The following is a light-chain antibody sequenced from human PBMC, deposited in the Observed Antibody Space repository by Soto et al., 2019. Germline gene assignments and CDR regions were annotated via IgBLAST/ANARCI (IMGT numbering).Light chain of an antibody. Sequence: AIQLTQSPSSLSASVGDRVTITCRASQGIRNDLGWYQQKPGKAPKLLIYAASSLPSGVPSRFSGSGSGTDFTLTISRLEPEDFAVYYCQQFSSYPLTFGGGTKVDIK. J-gene: IGKJ4*01. CDR3: QQFSSYPLT. CDR2: AAS. CDR1: QGIRND. V-gene: IGKV1-6*01.